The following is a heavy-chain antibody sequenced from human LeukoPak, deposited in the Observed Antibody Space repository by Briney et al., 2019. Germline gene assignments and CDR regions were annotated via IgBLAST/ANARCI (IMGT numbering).Heavy chain of an antibody. J-gene: IGHJ4*02. CDR1: GLDFSKFA. D-gene: IGHD3-22*01. Sequence: GGSLRLSCATSGLDFSKFAMSWVRQAPGKGLEWVSMITISGSSTYYADSVKGRFTISRDNSQNTVYLHMNSLRADDTAVYYCAQEHFDTSGYYSRFDNWGQGILVTVSS. CDR2: ITISGSST. CDR3: AQEHFDTSGYYSRFDN. V-gene: IGHV3-23*01.